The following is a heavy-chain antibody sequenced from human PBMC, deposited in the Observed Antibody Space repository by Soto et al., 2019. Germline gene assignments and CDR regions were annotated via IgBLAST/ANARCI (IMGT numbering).Heavy chain of an antibody. V-gene: IGHV3-74*01. J-gene: IGHJ4*02. Sequence: EVQLVESGGGLVQPGGSLRLSCAGSGFIFSNYWMHWVRQAPGKGLEWVSRIDHDGPTDYADSVRGRVTISRDNAENTLYLQMNSLRPEGTAVYYCVRDSHGDYWGQGTLVTVSS. CDR1: GFIFSNYW. CDR2: IDHDGPT. CDR3: VRDSHGDY.